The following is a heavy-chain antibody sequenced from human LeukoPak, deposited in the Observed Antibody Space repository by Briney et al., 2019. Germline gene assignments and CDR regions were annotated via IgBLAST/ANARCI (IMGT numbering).Heavy chain of an antibody. CDR3: ARFNRVAAAGTSYFDY. CDR1: GYSISSGYH. D-gene: IGHD6-13*01. J-gene: IGHJ4*02. V-gene: IGHV4-38-2*02. CDR2: IYHSGST. Sequence: SETLSLTCTVSGYSISSGYHWGWIRQPPGKGLEWIGSIYHSGSTYYNPSLKSRVTISVDTSKNQFSLKLRSVTAADTAVYYCARFNRVAAAGTSYFDYWGQGTLVTVSS.